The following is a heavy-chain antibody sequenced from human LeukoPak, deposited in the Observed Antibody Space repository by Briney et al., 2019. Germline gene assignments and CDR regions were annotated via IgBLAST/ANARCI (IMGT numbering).Heavy chain of an antibody. CDR2: ITYNGDNT. CDR3: AKDLHYFSGLDF. J-gene: IGHJ6*02. Sequence: TGGSLRLSCAASGFTFSSNAMAWVRQAPGTGLEWVSGITYNGDNTYYADSVKGRLIISRDNPKNMLYLQMNGLRAEDTARYYCAKDLHYFSGLDFWGQGTTVTVSS. CDR1: GFTFSSNA. V-gene: IGHV3-23*01.